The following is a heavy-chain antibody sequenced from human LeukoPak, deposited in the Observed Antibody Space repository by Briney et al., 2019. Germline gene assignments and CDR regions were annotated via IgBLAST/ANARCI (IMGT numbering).Heavy chain of an antibody. CDR3: ARELAGDFDY. CDR1: GDSLTGYY. Sequence: PSETLSLTCTVSGDSLTGYYWGWIRQPPGKGLEWIGSIYYSGSTYYKPSLKSRVTISVDTSKNQLSLKLSSVTAADTAVYYCARELAGDFDYWGQGTLVTVSS. CDR2: IYYSGST. V-gene: IGHV4-39*01. D-gene: IGHD1-7*01. J-gene: IGHJ4*02.